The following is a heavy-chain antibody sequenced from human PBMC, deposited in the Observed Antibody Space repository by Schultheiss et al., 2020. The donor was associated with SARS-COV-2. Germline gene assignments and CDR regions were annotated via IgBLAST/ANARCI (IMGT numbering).Heavy chain of an antibody. CDR1: GFTFSSYA. D-gene: IGHD3-3*01. CDR2: ISYDGSNK. Sequence: GGSLRLSCAASGFTFSSYAMHWVRQAPGKGLEWVAVISYDGSNKYYADSVKGRFTISRDNAKNSLYLQMNSLRAEDTAVYYCAKGATIFGVVIPNEYMDVWGKGTTVTVSS. J-gene: IGHJ6*03. CDR3: AKGATIFGVVIPNEYMDV. V-gene: IGHV3-30*04.